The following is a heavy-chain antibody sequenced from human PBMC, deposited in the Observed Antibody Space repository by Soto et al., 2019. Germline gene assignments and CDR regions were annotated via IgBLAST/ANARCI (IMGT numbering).Heavy chain of an antibody. D-gene: IGHD3-3*01. CDR1: GFTFSSYG. V-gene: IGHV3-33*01. J-gene: IGHJ4*02. CDR3: ARDQGTFTIFGVAIFDY. Sequence: GGSLRLSCAASGFTFSSYGMHWVRQAPGKGLGWVAVIWYDGSNKYYADSVKGRFTISRDNSKNTLYLQMNSLRAEDTAVYYCARDQGTFTIFGVAIFDYWGQGTLVTVSS. CDR2: IWYDGSNK.